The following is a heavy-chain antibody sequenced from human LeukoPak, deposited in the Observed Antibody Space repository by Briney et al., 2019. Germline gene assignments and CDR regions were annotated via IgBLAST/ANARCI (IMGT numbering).Heavy chain of an antibody. V-gene: IGHV3-48*04. Sequence: GGSLRLSCAASGFTFSGYSMHWVRQAPAKGMERLSYISSSSSMIYYSDSVKGQFTISRDNAKNSLYLQMNSLRAEDTALYYCARVTSSGYYYDEGVFYFDYWGQGTLVTVSS. CDR1: GFTFSGYS. D-gene: IGHD3-22*01. CDR2: ISSSSSMI. CDR3: ARVTSSGYYYDEGVFYFDY. J-gene: IGHJ4*02.